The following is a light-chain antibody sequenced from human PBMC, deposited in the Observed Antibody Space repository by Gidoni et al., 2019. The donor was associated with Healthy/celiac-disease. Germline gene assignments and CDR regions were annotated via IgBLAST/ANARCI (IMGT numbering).Light chain of an antibody. CDR2: GAS. CDR1: QSVSSSY. Sequence: EIVWTQSPGTLSLSPGERATLSCRASQSVSSSYLAWYQQKPGQAPRLLIYGASSRATGIPDRFSGSGSGTDFTLTISRLEPEDFAVYYCQQYGSSPRLTFGGXTKVEIK. V-gene: IGKV3-20*01. CDR3: QQYGSSPRLT. J-gene: IGKJ4*01.